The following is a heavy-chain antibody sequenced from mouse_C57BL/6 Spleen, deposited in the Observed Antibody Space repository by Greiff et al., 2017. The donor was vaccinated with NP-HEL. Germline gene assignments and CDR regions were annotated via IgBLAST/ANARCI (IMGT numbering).Heavy chain of an antibody. CDR2: ISYDGSN. V-gene: IGHV3-6*01. Sequence: ESGPGLVKPSQSLSLTCSVTGYSITSGYYWNWIRQFPGNKLEWMGYISYDGSNNYNPSLKNRISITRDTSKNQFFLKLNSVTTEDTATYYCARASNWDSYFDYWGQGTTLTVSS. CDR3: ARASNWDSYFDY. J-gene: IGHJ2*01. D-gene: IGHD4-1*01. CDR1: GYSITSGYY.